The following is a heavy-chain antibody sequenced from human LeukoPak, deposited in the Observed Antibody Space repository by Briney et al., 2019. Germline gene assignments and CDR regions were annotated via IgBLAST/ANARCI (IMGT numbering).Heavy chain of an antibody. Sequence: NSSETLSLTCTVSGGSISSSSYYWGWIRQPPGKGLEWIGSIYYSGSTFYNPSLKSRVTISVDTSKNQFSLKLSSVTAADTAVYYCARPTGYCSSDSCYEYFDYWGQGTLVTVSS. J-gene: IGHJ4*02. V-gene: IGHV4-39*01. CDR1: GGSISSSSYY. D-gene: IGHD2-2*01. CDR2: IYYSGST. CDR3: ARPTGYCSSDSCYEYFDY.